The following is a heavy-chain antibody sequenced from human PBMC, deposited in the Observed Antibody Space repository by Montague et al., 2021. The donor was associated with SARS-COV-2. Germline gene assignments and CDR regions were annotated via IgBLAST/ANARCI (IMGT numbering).Heavy chain of an antibody. V-gene: IGHV4-39*07. J-gene: IGHJ4*02. CDR1: GGSISSSSYY. D-gene: IGHD2-15*01. CDR2: IYYTGST. CDR3: ARGGHQHCGGGSFYSTFDN. Sequence: SETLSLTCTVSGGSISSSSYYWCWIRQPPGKGLEWIGNIYYTGSTYYNPSLKSRVTIGVDTSRNQFSLKVNSATAEDTAVYYCARGGHQHCGGGSFYSTFDNWGQGTLVTVSS.